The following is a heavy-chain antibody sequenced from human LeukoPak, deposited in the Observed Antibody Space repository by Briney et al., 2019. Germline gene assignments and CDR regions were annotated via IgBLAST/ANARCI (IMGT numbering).Heavy chain of an antibody. CDR2: INWNGGST. J-gene: IGHJ4*02. Sequence: GGSLRLSCAASGFTFDDYGMSWVRQAPGKGLEWVSGINWNGGSTGYADSVKGRFTISRDNAKNSLYLQLNSLRAEDTAVYYCAKYGSGSYYNAPFAYWGQGTVVTVSS. D-gene: IGHD3-10*01. CDR1: GFTFDDYG. V-gene: IGHV3-20*04. CDR3: AKYGSGSYYNAPFAY.